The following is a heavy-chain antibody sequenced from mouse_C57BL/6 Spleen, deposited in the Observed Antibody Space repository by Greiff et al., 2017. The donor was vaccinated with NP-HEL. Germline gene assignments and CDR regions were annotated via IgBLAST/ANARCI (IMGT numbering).Heavy chain of an antibody. Sequence: VQLQQSGPGLVQPSQSLSITCTVPGFSLTSYGVHWVRQSPGKGLEWLGVIWRGGSTDYNAAFMSRLSITKDNSKSQVFFKMNSLQADDTAIYYCAKSRTFGSSYWYFDVWGTGTTVTVSS. CDR2: IWRGGST. CDR3: AKSRTFGSSYWYFDV. J-gene: IGHJ1*03. CDR1: GFSLTSYG. D-gene: IGHD1-1*01. V-gene: IGHV2-5*01.